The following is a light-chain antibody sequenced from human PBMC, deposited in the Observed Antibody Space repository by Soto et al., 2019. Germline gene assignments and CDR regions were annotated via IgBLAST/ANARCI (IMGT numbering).Light chain of an antibody. Sequence: QSALTQPASVSGSPGQSITISCSGTSSDVGSYDHVAWYQQFPGKTPKLMIYEVSNRPSGVSSRFSGSKSGNTASLTISRLQAEDEADYYCISYTGSSTSYVFGSGTKLTVL. CDR1: SSDVGSYDH. CDR2: EVS. V-gene: IGLV2-14*01. J-gene: IGLJ1*01. CDR3: ISYTGSSTSYV.